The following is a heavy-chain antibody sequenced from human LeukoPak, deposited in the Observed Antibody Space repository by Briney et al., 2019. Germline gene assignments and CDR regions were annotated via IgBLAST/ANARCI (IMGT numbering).Heavy chain of an antibody. Sequence: ASVEVSCKASGYTFTSYDINWVRQATGQGLEWMGWMNPNSGNTGYAQKFQGRVTMTRNTSISTAYMELRSLRSDDTAVYYCARDGDMIDYWGQGTLVTVSS. J-gene: IGHJ4*02. CDR2: MNPNSGNT. D-gene: IGHD2-15*01. CDR1: GYTFTSYD. V-gene: IGHV1-8*01. CDR3: ARDGDMIDY.